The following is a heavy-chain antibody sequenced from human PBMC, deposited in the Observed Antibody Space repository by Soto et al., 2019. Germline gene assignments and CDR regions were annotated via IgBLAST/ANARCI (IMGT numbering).Heavy chain of an antibody. V-gene: IGHV3-23*01. Sequence: GGSRRLSCAASGFTFSSYAMSWVRQAPGKGLEWVSAIIGSGGSTYYADSVKGRFTISRDNSKNTLYLLMNSLRAEDTAVYYCALRYCSRTTCPPLNKYFYMDVWGKGTTVTVSS. CDR2: IIGSGGST. CDR1: GFTFSSYA. CDR3: ALRYCSRTTCPPLNKYFYMDV. D-gene: IGHD2-2*01. J-gene: IGHJ6*03.